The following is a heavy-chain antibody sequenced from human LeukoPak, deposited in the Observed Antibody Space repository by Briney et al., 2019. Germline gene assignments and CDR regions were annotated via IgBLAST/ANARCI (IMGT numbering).Heavy chain of an antibody. D-gene: IGHD4-17*01. V-gene: IGHV3-23*01. Sequence: GGSLRLSCAASGFTFSCHAMNWVRQAPGKGLEWVSGISDGGGTKNYADAVKGRFTISRDKSKNTLFLQMNSLRAEDTAVYYCAKSYGDYLGYFDSWGQGTLVTVSS. CDR1: GFTFSCHA. CDR3: AKSYGDYLGYFDS. J-gene: IGHJ4*02. CDR2: ISDGGGTK.